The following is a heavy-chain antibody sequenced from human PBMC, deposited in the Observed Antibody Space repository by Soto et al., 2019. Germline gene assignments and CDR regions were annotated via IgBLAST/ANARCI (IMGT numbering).Heavy chain of an antibody. CDR1: GGTFSSYT. D-gene: IGHD1-1*01. CDR2: IIPILGIA. V-gene: IGHV1-69*08. Sequence: QVQLVQSGAEVKKPGSSVKVSCKASGGTFSSYTISWVRQAPGQGLEWMGRIIPILGIANYAQKFQGRVTITADKSTSTAYMELSSLRSEDTAVYYCARERYRGYSYYGMDVWGQGTTVTVSS. CDR3: ARERYRGYSYYGMDV. J-gene: IGHJ6*02.